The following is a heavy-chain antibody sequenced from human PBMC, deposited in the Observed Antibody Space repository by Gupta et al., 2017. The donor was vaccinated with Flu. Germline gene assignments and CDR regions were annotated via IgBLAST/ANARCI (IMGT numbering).Heavy chain of an antibody. CDR1: GGSISSYY. CDR2: IYYSGST. V-gene: IGHV4-59*01. D-gene: IGHD2-21*02. Sequence: QVQLQESGPGLVKPSETLSLTCPVSGGSISSYYWSWIRPPPGQGLEWIGYIYYSGSTNYNPSLKSRVTISVDTSKNQFSLKLSSVTAADTAVYYCARGGVVVTATLSVSPRANDAFDIWGQGTMVTVSS. J-gene: IGHJ3*02. CDR3: ARGGVVVTATLSVSPRANDAFDI.